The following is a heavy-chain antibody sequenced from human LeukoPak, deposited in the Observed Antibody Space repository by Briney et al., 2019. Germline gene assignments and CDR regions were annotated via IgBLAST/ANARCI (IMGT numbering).Heavy chain of an antibody. D-gene: IGHD2-2*01. V-gene: IGHV1-2*02. CDR2: INPNSGGT. J-gene: IGHJ4*02. CDR3: ARGTDIVVVPAAEFDY. Sequence: ASVKVSCKASGYTFTGYYMHWVRQAPGQGLEWMGWINPNSGGTNYAQKFQGRVTMTRDTSISTAYMELSRLRSDDTAVYYCARGTDIVVVPAAEFDYWGQGTLVPVSS. CDR1: GYTFTGYY.